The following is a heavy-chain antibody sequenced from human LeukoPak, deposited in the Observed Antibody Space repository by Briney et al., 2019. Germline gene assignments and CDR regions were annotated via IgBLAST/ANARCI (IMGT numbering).Heavy chain of an antibody. D-gene: IGHD3-10*01. CDR1: GDSISSYY. CDR2: IGYRGST. Sequence: SETLSLTRTVSGDSISSYYWSWIRQPPGKGLEWIGYIGYRGSTNYNPSLKSRVTISVDTSKNQFFLKLNSVTAADTAVYYCARGLWFGPTFDYWGQGTLITASS. V-gene: IGHV4-59*01. CDR3: ARGLWFGPTFDY. J-gene: IGHJ4*02.